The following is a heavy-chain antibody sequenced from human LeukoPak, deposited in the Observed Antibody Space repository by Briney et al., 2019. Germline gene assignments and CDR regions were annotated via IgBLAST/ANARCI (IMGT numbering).Heavy chain of an antibody. J-gene: IGHJ4*02. D-gene: IGHD3-22*01. CDR1: GGSISSSSYY. V-gene: IGHV4-39*07. CDR3: ARDDTLSSGYYL. Sequence: SETLSLTCTVSGGSISSSSYYWGWIRQPPGKGLEWIGSIYYSGSTYYNPSLKSRVTISVDTSKNQFSLKLSSVTAADTAVYYCARDDTLSSGYYLWGQGTLVTVSS. CDR2: IYYSGST.